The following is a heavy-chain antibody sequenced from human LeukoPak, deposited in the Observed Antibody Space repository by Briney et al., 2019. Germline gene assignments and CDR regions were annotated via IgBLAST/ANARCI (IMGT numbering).Heavy chain of an antibody. CDR2: VSGSGNTI. V-gene: IGHV3-48*03. J-gene: IGHJ4*02. CDR3: AREDRSGYDFFDY. Sequence: GGSLRLSCAASGFTFSSYEMNWVRQAPGKGLEWVSYVSGSGNTIYYANSVKGRFTISIDNAKNSLYLQMNSLRAEDTAVYYCAREDRSGYDFFDYWGQGTLVTVSS. D-gene: IGHD5-12*01. CDR1: GFTFSSYE.